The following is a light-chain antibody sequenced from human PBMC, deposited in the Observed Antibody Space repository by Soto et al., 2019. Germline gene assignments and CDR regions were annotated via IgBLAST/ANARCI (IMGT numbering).Light chain of an antibody. J-gene: IGLJ2*01. CDR1: SSDIGGYNY. V-gene: IGLV2-8*01. Sequence: QSALTQPPSASGSPGQSVTISCTGTSSDIGGYNYVSWYQQHPGKAPNLIIYAVNQRPSGVPDRFSGSKSGNTASLTFSGLQADDEADYYCSSYAGSSNVIFGGGTQLTVL. CDR2: AVN. CDR3: SSYAGSSNVI.